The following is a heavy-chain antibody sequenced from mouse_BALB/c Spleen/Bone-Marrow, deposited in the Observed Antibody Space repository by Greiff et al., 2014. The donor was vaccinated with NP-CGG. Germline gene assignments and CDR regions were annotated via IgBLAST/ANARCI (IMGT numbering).Heavy chain of an antibody. CDR1: GYAFTNYW. D-gene: IGHD1-1*01. V-gene: IGHV1-54*01. J-gene: IGHJ4*01. CDR3: AGELVRGMDY. CDR2: INPGSGGI. Sequence: VQLQQSGAELVRPGTSVKVSCKASGYAFTNYWIEWIKQRPGQGLEWIGVINPGSGGINYNEKFKGKATLTADKSSSTAYMQRSSLTSDDSAVYFCAGELVRGMDYWSQGTSVTVSS.